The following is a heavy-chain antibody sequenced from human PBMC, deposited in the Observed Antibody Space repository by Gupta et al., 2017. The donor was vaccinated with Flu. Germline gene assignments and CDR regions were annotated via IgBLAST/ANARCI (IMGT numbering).Heavy chain of an antibody. Sequence: EVQLVESGGGLDQPGGSLRLSCAASGFIFSRYEMTWVRLAPGKGLEWVSYISSTGRTTLYSDSLKGRFTISRDNVKNSLDLQMNSLSADDTAVYYCARDSGEWSSDLDGLDLWVQGTMVTVSS. CDR2: ISSTGRTT. V-gene: IGHV3-48*03. CDR1: GFIFSRYE. CDR3: ARDSGEWSSDLDGLDL. D-gene: IGHD3-3*01. J-gene: IGHJ3*01.